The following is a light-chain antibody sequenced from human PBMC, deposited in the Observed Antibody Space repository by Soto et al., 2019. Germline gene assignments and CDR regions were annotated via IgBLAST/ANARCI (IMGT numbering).Light chain of an antibody. Sequence: DIQMTQSPSSLSASVGDRVTITCRASQSIGSYLNWYQQKPGKAPNLLIVAASTLQSGVPSRFSGSGSGTDFTLTINSLQPEDFAVYYCQQYGSSPPITFGQGTRLEIK. CDR1: QSIGSY. CDR3: QQYGSSPPIT. CDR2: AAS. V-gene: IGKV1-39*01. J-gene: IGKJ5*01.